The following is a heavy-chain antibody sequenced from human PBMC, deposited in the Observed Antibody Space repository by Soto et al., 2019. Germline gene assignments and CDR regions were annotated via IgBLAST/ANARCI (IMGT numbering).Heavy chain of an antibody. CDR3: ARDQPGYSYGYGLGY. CDR1: GFTFSSYS. D-gene: IGHD5-18*01. CDR2: ISSSSSYI. J-gene: IGHJ4*02. Sequence: GGSLRLSCAASGFTFSSYSMNWVRQAPGKGLEWVSSISSSSSYIYYAASVKGRFTISRDNAKNSLYLQMNSLRAEDTAVYYCARDQPGYSYGYGLGYWGQGTLVTVSS. V-gene: IGHV3-21*01.